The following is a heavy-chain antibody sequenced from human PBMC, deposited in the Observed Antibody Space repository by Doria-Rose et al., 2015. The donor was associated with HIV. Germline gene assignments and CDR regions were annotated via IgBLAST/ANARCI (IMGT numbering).Heavy chain of an antibody. CDR1: GVSLSSPGMG. CDR2: IFSDDDR. V-gene: IGHV2-26*01. J-gene: IGHJ4*02. CDR3: ARIKSSRWYHKYYFDF. D-gene: IGHD6-13*01. Sequence: QVTLKESGPVLVKPTETLTLTCTVSGVSLSSPGMGVSWIRQPPGKALERLANIFSDDDRSYKTSLKSRLTISRCTSKSQVVLTMTDMDPVDTATYYCARIKSSRWYHKYYFDFWGQGTLVIVSA.